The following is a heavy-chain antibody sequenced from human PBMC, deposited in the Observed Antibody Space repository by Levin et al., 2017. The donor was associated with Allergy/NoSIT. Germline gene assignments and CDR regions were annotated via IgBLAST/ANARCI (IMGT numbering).Heavy chain of an antibody. CDR2: IKENGGEK. Sequence: MTGVRQDAGKGLEWVANIKENGGEKYYADSVKGRFTISRDNAKNLLYLQMNNLRAEDTAIYYCARIDSGYDRGDAYDIWGQGTMVTVSS. D-gene: IGHD5-12*01. J-gene: IGHJ3*02. CDR3: ARIDSGYDRGDAYDI. V-gene: IGHV3-7*01.